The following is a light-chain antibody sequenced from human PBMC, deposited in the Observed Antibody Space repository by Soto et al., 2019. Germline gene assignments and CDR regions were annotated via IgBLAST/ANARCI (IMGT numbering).Light chain of an antibody. CDR2: WAF. Sequence: DIVMTQSPDSVAVSLGERATINCKSSQSVLYSSNNRNYLAWYQQKPGQPPKLLIYWAFIRQSGVPDRFSGSGSGTDFTLTISNLQAEDVAVYSCQQYYSTPSTFGQGTKVEIK. CDR3: QQYYSTPST. V-gene: IGKV4-1*01. J-gene: IGKJ1*01. CDR1: QSVLYSSNNRNY.